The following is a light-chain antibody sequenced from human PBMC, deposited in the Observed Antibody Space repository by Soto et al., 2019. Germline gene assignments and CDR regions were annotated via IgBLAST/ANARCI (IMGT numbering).Light chain of an antibody. Sequence: DLQMTQSPSSLSASTGDRVTITCRASQGISSYLAWYQQKPGKVPKLLIYAASTLQSGVPSRFSGSGSGTDFTLTISSLQPEDVATYYCQKFNSVPHTFGQGTKLEIK. CDR1: QGISSY. CDR3: QKFNSVPHT. V-gene: IGKV1-27*01. J-gene: IGKJ2*01. CDR2: AAS.